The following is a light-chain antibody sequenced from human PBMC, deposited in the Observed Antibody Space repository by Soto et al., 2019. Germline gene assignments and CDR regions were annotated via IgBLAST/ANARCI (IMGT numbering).Light chain of an antibody. J-gene: IGKJ5*01. CDR1: QSVSSN. V-gene: IGKV3-20*01. Sequence: EIVMPQSPAPLSVALGERATLSCRASQSVSSNLAWYQLKPGQAPRLLIYGASSRATGIPDRFSGSGSGTDFNLIISRLEPEDFALYYCQQYDSSPATFGQRTRLEIK. CDR3: QQYDSSPAT. CDR2: GAS.